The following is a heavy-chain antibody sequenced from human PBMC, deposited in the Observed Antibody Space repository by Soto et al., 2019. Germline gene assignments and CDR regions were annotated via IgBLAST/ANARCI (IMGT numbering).Heavy chain of an antibody. CDR1: GGTFSSYA. CDR3: ARGLIYYDSSGAGPAADY. J-gene: IGHJ4*02. V-gene: IGHV1-69*12. CDR2: IIPIFGTA. Sequence: QVQLVQSGAEVKKPGSSVKVSCKASGGTFSSYAISWVRQAPGQGLEWMGGIIPIFGTANYAQKFQGRVTITADESTSTAYMELSSLRSEETAVYYCARGLIYYDSSGAGPAADYWGQGTLVTVSS. D-gene: IGHD3-22*01.